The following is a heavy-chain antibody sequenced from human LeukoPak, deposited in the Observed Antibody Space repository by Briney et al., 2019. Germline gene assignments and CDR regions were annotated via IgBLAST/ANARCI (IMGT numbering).Heavy chain of an antibody. J-gene: IGHJ4*02. CDR3: ASSLVVVAATPIDY. Sequence: GGSLRLSCAASGFTFSSYEMNWVRQAPGKGLEWGSYISSSGSTIYYADSVKGRFTISRDNAKNSLYLQMNSLRAEDTAVYYCASSLVVVAATPIDYWGQGTLVTVSS. CDR1: GFTFSSYE. D-gene: IGHD2-15*01. CDR2: ISSSGSTI. V-gene: IGHV3-48*03.